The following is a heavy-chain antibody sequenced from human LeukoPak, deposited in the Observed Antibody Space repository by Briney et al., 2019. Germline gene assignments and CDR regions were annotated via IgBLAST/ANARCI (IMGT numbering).Heavy chain of an antibody. V-gene: IGHV4-34*01. CDR3: ARVVCSSTSCYPIPPPSYYYYGMDV. CDR1: GGSFSGYY. Sequence: SETLSLTCAVYGGSFSGYYWSWIRQPPGKGLEWIGEINHSGSTNYNPSLKSRVTISVDTSKNQFSLKLSSVTAADTAVYYCARVVCSSTSCYPIPPPSYYYYGMDVWGQGTTVTVSS. J-gene: IGHJ6*02. D-gene: IGHD2-2*01. CDR2: INHSGST.